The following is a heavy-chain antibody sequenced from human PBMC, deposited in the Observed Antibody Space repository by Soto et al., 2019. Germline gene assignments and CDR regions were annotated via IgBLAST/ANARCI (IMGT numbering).Heavy chain of an antibody. Sequence: PGGSLRLSCVASGFTFSSYWMSWVRQAPGKGLEWVATIKQDGSDKYYVDSVKGRFTISRDNAKNSLYLQMDSLRAEDTAVYYCARTTYSGSYWTTYAEYFQHWGQGTLVTVSS. J-gene: IGHJ1*01. CDR2: IKQDGSDK. CDR1: GFTFSSYW. D-gene: IGHD1-26*01. CDR3: ARTTYSGSYWTTYAEYFQH. V-gene: IGHV3-7*01.